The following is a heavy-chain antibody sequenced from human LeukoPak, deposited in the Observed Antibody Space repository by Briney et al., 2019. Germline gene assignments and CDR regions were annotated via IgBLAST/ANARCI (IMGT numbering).Heavy chain of an antibody. CDR1: GGSFSGYY. J-gene: IGHJ6*02. CDR3: ARGLGAYSSSWHYRYYYYGMDV. Sequence: SETLSLTCAAYGGSFSGYYWSWIRQPPGEGLEWIGEINHSGSTNYNPSLKSRVTISVDTSKNQFSLKLSSVTAADTAVYYCARGLGAYSSSWHYRYYYYGMDVWGQGTTVTVSS. V-gene: IGHV4-34*01. CDR2: INHSGST. D-gene: IGHD6-13*01.